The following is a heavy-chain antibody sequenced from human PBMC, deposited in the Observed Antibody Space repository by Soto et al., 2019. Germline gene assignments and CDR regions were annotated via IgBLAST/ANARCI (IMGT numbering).Heavy chain of an antibody. CDR3: ASGRGRYFYYGMDV. CDR2: ISGSGDRT. D-gene: IGHD1-26*01. V-gene: IGHV3-23*01. Sequence: EVQLLESGGGLVQPGGSLRLSCAASGFTFSSYAITWVRQAPGKGLEWVSVISGSGDRTYYADSVKGRFTISRDNSKNKLYLQMHSLRAEDTAVYYCASGRGRYFYYGMDVWGQGTTVTVSS. CDR1: GFTFSSYA. J-gene: IGHJ6*02.